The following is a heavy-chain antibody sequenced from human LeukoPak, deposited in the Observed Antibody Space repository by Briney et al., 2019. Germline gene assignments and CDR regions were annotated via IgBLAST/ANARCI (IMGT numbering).Heavy chain of an antibody. CDR1: GGSFSGYY. V-gene: IGHV4-34*01. D-gene: IGHD3-10*01. CDR3: ARVRLWFGDHLDDY. J-gene: IGHJ4*02. Sequence: SETLSLTCAVYGGSFSGYYWSWIRQPPGKGLEWIGEINHSGSTNYNPSLKSRVTISVDTSKNQFSLRLTSVTAADTAVYYCARVRLWFGDHLDDYWGQGTLVTVSS. CDR2: INHSGST.